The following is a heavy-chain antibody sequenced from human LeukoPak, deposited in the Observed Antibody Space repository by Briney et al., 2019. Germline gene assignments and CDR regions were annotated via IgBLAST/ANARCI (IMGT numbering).Heavy chain of an antibody. Sequence: GGSLRLSCAASGFTFDDYAMHWVRQAPGKGLEWVSGISWNSGSIGYADSVKGRFTISRDNAKNSLYLQMNSLRAEDTALYYCAKDIGAVAGYAFDIWGQGTMVTVSS. CDR3: AKDIGAVAGYAFDI. CDR1: GFTFDDYA. J-gene: IGHJ3*02. V-gene: IGHV3-9*01. CDR2: ISWNSGSI. D-gene: IGHD6-19*01.